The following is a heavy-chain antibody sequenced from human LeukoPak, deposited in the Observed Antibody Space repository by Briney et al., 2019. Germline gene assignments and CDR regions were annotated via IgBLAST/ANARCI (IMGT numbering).Heavy chain of an antibody. J-gene: IGHJ4*02. V-gene: IGHV3-30-3*01. CDR1: GFTFSSYA. CDR2: ISYDGSNK. CDR3: ARLFTAVAVFGPDY. D-gene: IGHD6-19*01. Sequence: PGGSLRLSCAASGFTFSSYAMHWVRQAPGKGLEWVAVISYDGSNKYYADSVKGRFTISRDNSKYTLYLQMNSLRAEDTAVYYCARLFTAVAVFGPDYWGQGTLVTVSS.